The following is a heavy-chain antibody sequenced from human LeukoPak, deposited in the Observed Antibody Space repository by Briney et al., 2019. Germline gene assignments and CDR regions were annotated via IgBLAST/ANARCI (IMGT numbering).Heavy chain of an antibody. CDR1: GGSFSGHY. V-gene: IGHV4-34*01. CDR3: ARDRRSSWYKDFDY. CDR2: INHSGST. D-gene: IGHD6-13*01. Sequence: PSETLSLTCAVDGGSFSGHYWSWIRQPPGKGLEWIGEINHSGSTNYNPSLKSRVTISVATSKNHFTRDLSSVTAADTAVYYCARDRRSSWYKDFDYWGQGTLVTVSS. J-gene: IGHJ4*02.